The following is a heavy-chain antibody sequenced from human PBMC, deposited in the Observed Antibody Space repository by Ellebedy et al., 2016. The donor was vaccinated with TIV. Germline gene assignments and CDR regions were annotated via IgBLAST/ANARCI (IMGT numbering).Heavy chain of an antibody. V-gene: IGHV3-48*04. J-gene: IGHJ6*03. CDR1: GFTFSSYS. CDR3: ARAKNYYMDV. CDR2: ITSSSSSL. Sequence: PGGSLRLSCAASGFTFSSYSMNWVRQAPGKGLEWLSYITSSSSSLYDADSVKGRFTISRDNAKNSLSLQMDSLRAEDTAVHYCARAKNYYMDVWGKGTTVTVSS.